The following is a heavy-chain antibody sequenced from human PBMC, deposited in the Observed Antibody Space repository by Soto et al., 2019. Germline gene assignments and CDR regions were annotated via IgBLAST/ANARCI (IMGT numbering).Heavy chain of an antibody. CDR3: ARGYSSSWSAHDY. CDR1: GFTVSSTY. CDR2: IYSGGGT. Sequence: PGGSLRLSCAASGFTVSSTYTSWVRQAPGKGLEWVSLIYSGGGTYYADSVKGRFTISRDNSKNTLYLQMNSLRAEDTAVYSCARGYSSSWSAHDYWGRGTLVTVSS. J-gene: IGHJ4*02. D-gene: IGHD6-13*01. V-gene: IGHV3-53*01.